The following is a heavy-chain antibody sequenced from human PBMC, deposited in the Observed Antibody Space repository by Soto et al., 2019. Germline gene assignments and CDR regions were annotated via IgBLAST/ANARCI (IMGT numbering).Heavy chain of an antibody. Sequence: GGSLSLSCAASGFTFSSYAMTWVRQAPGKGLEWVSAISGGGDSTYYADSVTGRFTISRDNSKNTLYLQMNSLRVDDTAVFYCAKPRGSSSWPFDYWGQGTLVTVSS. D-gene: IGHD6-13*01. CDR3: AKPRGSSSWPFDY. V-gene: IGHV3-23*01. CDR2: ISGGGDST. J-gene: IGHJ4*02. CDR1: GFTFSSYA.